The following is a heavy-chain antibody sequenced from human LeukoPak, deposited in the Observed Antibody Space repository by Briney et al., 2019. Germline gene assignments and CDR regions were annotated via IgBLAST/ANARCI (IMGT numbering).Heavy chain of an antibody. V-gene: IGHV4-59*01. CDR3: ARESYDSSGYDAFDI. Sequence: SETLSLTCTVSGGSISSYYWSWIRQPPGKGLEWIGYIYYSGSTNYNPSLKSRVTISVDTSKNQFSLKLSSVTAADTAVYYCARESYDSSGYDAFDIWSQGTMVTVSS. D-gene: IGHD3-22*01. CDR2: IYYSGST. J-gene: IGHJ3*02. CDR1: GGSISSYY.